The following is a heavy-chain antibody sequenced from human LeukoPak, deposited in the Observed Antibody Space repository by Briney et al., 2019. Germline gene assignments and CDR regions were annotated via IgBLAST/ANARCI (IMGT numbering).Heavy chain of an antibody. CDR1: GGSFSDYY. D-gene: IGHD4-23*01. J-gene: IGHJ4*02. CDR3: ARDDYGGLV. V-gene: IGHV4-34*01. CDR2: INDSGST. Sequence: KTSETLSLTCAVYGGSFSDYYWSWIRQTPGKGLEWIGEINDSGSTHYNPSLKSRVTISVDTSKNQFSLKLSSVTAADTAVYYCARDDYGGLVWGQGTLVTVSS.